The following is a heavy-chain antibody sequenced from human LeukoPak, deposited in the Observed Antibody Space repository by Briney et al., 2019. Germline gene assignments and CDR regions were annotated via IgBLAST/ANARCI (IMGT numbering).Heavy chain of an antibody. CDR3: ASVVGGYYPPVDAFDM. D-gene: IGHD3-3*01. J-gene: IGHJ3*02. V-gene: IGHV3-33*03. CDR1: GFTFSSYG. Sequence: GRSLRLSCAASGFTFSSYGMHWVRQAPGKGLEWVAVIWYDGNNKYYAESVKGRFTISRDNAKKTLYLQMNSLRAEDTAVYYCASVVGGYYPPVDAFDMWGQGTMVTVSS. CDR2: IWYDGNNK.